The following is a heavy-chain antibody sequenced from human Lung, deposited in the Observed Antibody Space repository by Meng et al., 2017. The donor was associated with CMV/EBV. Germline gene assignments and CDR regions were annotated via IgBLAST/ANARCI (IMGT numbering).Heavy chain of an antibody. V-gene: IGHV4-39*01. CDR2: MYYSANT. Sequence: SETLSLXCTVSGDSITSSSYYCGWIRQPPGKGLEWIGSMYYSANTYYNPSLKSRVTISVDTSQNQFSLTLTSVTAADTAVYYCAFSSGADYGSGSRDYWGQRTLVTLSS. J-gene: IGHJ4*02. D-gene: IGHD3-10*01. CDR1: GDSITSSSYY. CDR3: AFSSGADYGSGSRDY.